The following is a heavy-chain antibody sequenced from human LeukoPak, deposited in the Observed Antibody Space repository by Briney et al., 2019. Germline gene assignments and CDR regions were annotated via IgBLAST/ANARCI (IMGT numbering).Heavy chain of an antibody. CDR1: GFTFTNYW. CDR3: AREWYYYDSSGYPDAFDI. D-gene: IGHD3-22*01. Sequence: GGSLRLSCAASGFTFTNYWMSWVRQVPGKGPEWVANIRQDGNEFYYVDSVKGRFTISRDNAKNSLYLQMNSLRAEDTAVYYCAREWYYYDSSGYPDAFDIWGQGTMVTVSS. CDR2: IRQDGNEF. J-gene: IGHJ3*02. V-gene: IGHV3-7*01.